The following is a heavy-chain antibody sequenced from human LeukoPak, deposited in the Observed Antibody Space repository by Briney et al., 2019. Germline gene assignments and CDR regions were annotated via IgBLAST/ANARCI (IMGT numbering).Heavy chain of an antibody. Sequence: GESLKISCKASGYSFSSYWIGWVRQTPGKGLEWMGVIYPGDSDTRYSPSFQGQVTISADKSLSTAYLQWSGLKASDTAMYYCARHLTMISVPRDAFDMWGQGTMVTVSS. CDR3: ARHLTMISVPRDAFDM. CDR2: IYPGDSDT. V-gene: IGHV5-51*01. D-gene: IGHD3-22*01. CDR1: GYSFSSYW. J-gene: IGHJ3*02.